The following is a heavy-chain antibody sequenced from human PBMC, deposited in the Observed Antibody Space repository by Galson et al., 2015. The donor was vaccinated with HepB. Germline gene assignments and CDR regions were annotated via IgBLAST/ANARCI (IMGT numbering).Heavy chain of an antibody. V-gene: IGHV1-24*01. CDR3: ATSPYRWDEGQKWFDP. J-gene: IGHJ5*01. CDR2: FDPEDGET. CDR1: GYTLTELS. D-gene: IGHD1-26*01. Sequence: SVKVSRKVSGYTLTELSMHWVRQAPGKGLEWMGGFDPEDGETIYAQKFQGRVTMTEDTSTDTAYMELSSLRSEDTAVYYCATSPYRWDEGQKWFDPWGQGTLVTVSS.